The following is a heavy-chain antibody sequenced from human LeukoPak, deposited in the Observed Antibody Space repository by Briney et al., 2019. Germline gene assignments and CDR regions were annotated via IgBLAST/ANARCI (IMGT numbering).Heavy chain of an antibody. V-gene: IGHV4-4*07. D-gene: IGHD3-22*01. CDR2: IYTSGST. J-gene: IGHJ3*02. CDR1: GGSISYFY. CDR3: ARGIRYYYDSSGYYLLAFDI. Sequence: SETLSLTCTVSGGSISYFYWSWIRQPAGKGLEWIGRIYTSGSTNYNPSLKSRVTISVDTSKNQFSLKLSSVTAADTAVYYCARGIRYYYDSSGYYLLAFDIWGQGTMVTVSS.